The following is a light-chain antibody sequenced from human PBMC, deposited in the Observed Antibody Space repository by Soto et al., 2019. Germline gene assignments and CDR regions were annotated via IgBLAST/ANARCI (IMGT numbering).Light chain of an antibody. CDR1: QSISSW. Sequence: DIQMTQSPSTLSASVGDRVTITCRASQSISSWLAWYQQKPGKAPKLLIYEESTLHSGVPSRFSGRKVGTQFILTIDSLQPEDFATYYCQQVKSYPRTFVGVTKVEIK. J-gene: IGKJ4*01. CDR2: EES. V-gene: IGKV1-5*01. CDR3: QQVKSYPRT.